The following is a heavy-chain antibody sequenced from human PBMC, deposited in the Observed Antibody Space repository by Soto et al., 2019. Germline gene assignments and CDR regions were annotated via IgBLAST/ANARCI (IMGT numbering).Heavy chain of an antibody. CDR3: VKDESINWYSGHFRH. Sequence: GGSLRLSCAASGFTFSSYAMSWVRQAPGKGLEWVSAISGSGSIGYGDSVKGRFAIYRDNAKNSLHLQMNSLSAEDTAFYYCVKDESINWYSGHFRHWGQGTLVTVSS. J-gene: IGHJ1*01. CDR1: GFTFSSYA. CDR2: ISGSGSI. D-gene: IGHD6-13*01. V-gene: IGHV3-23*01.